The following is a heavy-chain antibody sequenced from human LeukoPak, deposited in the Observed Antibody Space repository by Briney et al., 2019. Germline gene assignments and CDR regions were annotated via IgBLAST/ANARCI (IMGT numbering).Heavy chain of an antibody. D-gene: IGHD6-13*01. Sequence: GGSLRLSCAASGFTFSNYEMNWVRQAPGEGPEWASYISSSGSTIYYADSVKGRFTISRDNTKNSLYLQMNSLRAEDTAVYYCARDIRYSSSWALDYWGQGTLVTVSS. J-gene: IGHJ4*02. CDR1: GFTFSNYE. CDR2: ISSSGSTI. V-gene: IGHV3-48*03. CDR3: ARDIRYSSSWALDY.